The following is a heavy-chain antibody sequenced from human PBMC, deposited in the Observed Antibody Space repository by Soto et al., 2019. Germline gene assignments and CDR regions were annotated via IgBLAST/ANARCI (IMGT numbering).Heavy chain of an antibody. D-gene: IGHD2-15*01. CDR1: GFIFSNYA. CDR2: ISSDESNK. Sequence: QVQLVESGGGVVQPGRSPRLSCGASGFIFSNYAMYWVRQAPGKGLEWVAVISSDESNKYYADSVKGRFTISRDNSKNTLYLQMNSLRAEDTAMYYCARVPGYCGGSSGYGDYYYGMDVWGQGTTVTVSS. J-gene: IGHJ6*02. V-gene: IGHV3-30-3*01. CDR3: ARVPGYCGGSSGYGDYYYGMDV.